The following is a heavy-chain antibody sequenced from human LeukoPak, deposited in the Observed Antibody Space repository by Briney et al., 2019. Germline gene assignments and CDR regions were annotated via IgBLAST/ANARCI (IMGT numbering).Heavy chain of an antibody. CDR3: ATVEYSSGWYRKLDY. CDR1: GYTLTELS. CDR2: FDPEDGET. D-gene: IGHD6-19*01. Sequence: GASVKVSCKVSGYTLTELSMHWVRQAPGKGLEWMGGFDPEDGETIYAQKFQGRVTMTEDTSTDTAYMELSSLRSEDTAVYYCATVEYSSGWYRKLDYWGQGTLVTVSS. J-gene: IGHJ4*02. V-gene: IGHV1-24*01.